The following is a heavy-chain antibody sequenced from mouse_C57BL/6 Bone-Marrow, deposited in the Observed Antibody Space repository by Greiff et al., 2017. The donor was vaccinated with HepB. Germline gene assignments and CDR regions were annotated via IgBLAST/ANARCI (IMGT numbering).Heavy chain of an antibody. Sequence: QVQLKQSGAELARPGASVKMSCKASGYTFTSYTMHWVNQRPGQGLEWIGYINPSSGYTKYNQKFKDKATLTADKSSSTAYMQLSSLTSEDSAVYYCARGGFYYWGQGTTLTVSS. CDR3: ARGGFYY. CDR2: INPSSGYT. V-gene: IGHV1-4*01. CDR1: GYTFTSYT. J-gene: IGHJ2*01.